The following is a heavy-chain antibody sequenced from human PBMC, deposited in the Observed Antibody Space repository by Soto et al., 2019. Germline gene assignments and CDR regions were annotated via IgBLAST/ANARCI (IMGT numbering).Heavy chain of an antibody. CDR3: ARDPQNWNDGYNWFGP. CDR2: ISAYNGNT. V-gene: IGHV1-18*01. Sequence: ASVKVSCKASGYTFTSYGISWVRQAPGRGLEWMGWISAYNGNTNYAQKLQGRVTMTTDTSTSTAYMELRSLRSDDTAVYYCARDPQNWNDGYNWFGPWGQGTLVTAPQ. D-gene: IGHD1-1*01. CDR1: GYTFTSYG. J-gene: IGHJ5*02.